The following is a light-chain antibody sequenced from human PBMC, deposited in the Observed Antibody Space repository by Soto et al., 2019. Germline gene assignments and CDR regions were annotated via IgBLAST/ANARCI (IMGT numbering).Light chain of an antibody. CDR2: DAS. V-gene: IGKV1-5*01. J-gene: IGKJ4*01. CDR1: QSISGW. Sequence: DIQMTQSPSTLSASVGDTVTITCRASQSISGWLAWYQQKPGKAPQVLIFDASRLESGVPSRFSGSGSGTEFTLTISSLQPDDLATYYCQQYNSFSITFGGGTKLEI. CDR3: QQYNSFSIT.